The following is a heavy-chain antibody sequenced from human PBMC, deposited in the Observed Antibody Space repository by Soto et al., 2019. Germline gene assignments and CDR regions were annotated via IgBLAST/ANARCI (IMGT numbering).Heavy chain of an antibody. D-gene: IGHD3-10*01. Sequence: PGGSLRLSCAASGFTFSSYAMRWVRQAPGKGMEWVSAISGSGGSTYYADSVKGRFTISRDNSKNTLYLQMNSLRAEDTAVYYCAKGGYGSGSYYKAYYYYYGMDVWGQGTTVTVSS. CDR1: GFTFSSYA. V-gene: IGHV3-23*01. CDR3: AKGGYGSGSYYKAYYYYYGMDV. CDR2: ISGSGGST. J-gene: IGHJ6*02.